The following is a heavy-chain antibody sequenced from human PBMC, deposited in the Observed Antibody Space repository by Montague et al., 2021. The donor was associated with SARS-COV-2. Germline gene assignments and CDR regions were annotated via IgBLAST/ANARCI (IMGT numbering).Heavy chain of an antibody. V-gene: IGHV4-39*01. CDR1: GGSISSSSYF. J-gene: IGHJ4*02. CDR2: IYYSGST. Sequence: SETLSLTCTVSGGSISSSSYFWGWIRQPPGKGLEWIGSIYYSGSTYYNPSLKSRVTISVDTSKNQFSLKLSSVTAADTAVYYCARAFIAAAGNTSFDYWGQGTLVTVSS. CDR3: ARAFIAAAGNTSFDY. D-gene: IGHD6-13*01.